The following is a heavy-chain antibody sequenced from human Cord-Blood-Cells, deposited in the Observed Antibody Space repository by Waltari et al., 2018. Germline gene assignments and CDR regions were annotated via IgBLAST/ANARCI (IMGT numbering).Heavy chain of an antibody. V-gene: IGHV3-33*01. CDR3: AITGDLDY. Sequence: QVQLVESGGGVVQPGRSLRLSCVASGFTFSSYGMHWVRQAPGKGLGWVAGIWYDGRNKYYADAGKGRFTISRDNSKNTLYLQMNSLRAEDTAVYYCAITGDLDYWGQGTLVTVSS. D-gene: IGHD7-27*01. J-gene: IGHJ4*02. CDR1: GFTFSSYG. CDR2: IWYDGRNK.